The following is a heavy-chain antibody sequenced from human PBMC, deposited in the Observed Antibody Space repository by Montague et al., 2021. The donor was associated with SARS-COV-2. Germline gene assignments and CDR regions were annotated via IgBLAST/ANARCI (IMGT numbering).Heavy chain of an antibody. CDR1: GGSISSYY. J-gene: IGHJ6*03. V-gene: IGHV4-59*01. CDR2: IYYSGST. D-gene: IGHD3-9*01. Sequence: SETLSLTCTVSGGSISSYYWSWIRQPPGKGLEWVGYIYYSGSTNYNPSLKSRVTISVDTSKNQFSLKLSSVTAADTAVYYCARDSRTDFDWLFPDSGSYYYYMDVWGKGTTVTVSS. CDR3: ARDSRTDFDWLFPDSGSYYYYMDV.